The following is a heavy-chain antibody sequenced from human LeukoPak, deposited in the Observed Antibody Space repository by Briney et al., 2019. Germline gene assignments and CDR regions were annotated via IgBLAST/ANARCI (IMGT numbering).Heavy chain of an antibody. V-gene: IGHV4-34*01. Sequence: SETLSLTCVVYGGSFSGYYWSWIRQPPGKGLGWIGEINHSGSTNYNPSLKSRVTISVDTSKNQFSLKLSSVTAADTAVYYCARARRITMIVVANWFDPWGQGTLVTVSS. D-gene: IGHD3-22*01. CDR2: INHSGST. CDR1: GGSFSGYY. J-gene: IGHJ5*02. CDR3: ARARRITMIVVANWFDP.